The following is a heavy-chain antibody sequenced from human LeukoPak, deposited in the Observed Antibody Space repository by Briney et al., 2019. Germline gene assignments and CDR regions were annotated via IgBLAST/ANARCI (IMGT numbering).Heavy chain of an antibody. CDR1: GGSISSYY. CDR3: ARMGDSSNPRRFDP. D-gene: IGHD6-13*01. V-gene: IGHV4-59*01. CDR2: IYYSGST. Sequence: SETLSLTCTVSGGSISSYYWSWIRQPPGKGLEWIGYIYYSGSTNYNPSLKSRVTISVDTSKNQFSLKLSSVTAADTAVYYCARMGDSSNPRRFDPWGQGALVTVSS. J-gene: IGHJ5*02.